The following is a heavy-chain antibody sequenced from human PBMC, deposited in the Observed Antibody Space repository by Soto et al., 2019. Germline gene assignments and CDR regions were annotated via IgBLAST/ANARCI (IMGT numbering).Heavy chain of an antibody. J-gene: IGHJ4*02. CDR1: GFTFSDHW. V-gene: IGHV3-7*01. D-gene: IGHD3-22*01. Sequence: EAQLVEYGGDLVQPGGSIRISCVASGFTFSDHWMAWVRQLPGKGLEWVANINPDGSDTYYLESVKGRFTISRETAKNSLVLQMSSLRVGDTAFYFCARDHGYRFDFWGQGTLVTVSS. CDR2: INPDGSDT. CDR3: ARDHGYRFDF.